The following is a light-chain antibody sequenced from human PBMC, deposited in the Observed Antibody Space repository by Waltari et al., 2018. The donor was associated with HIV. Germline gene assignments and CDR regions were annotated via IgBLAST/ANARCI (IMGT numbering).Light chain of an antibody. CDR1: SSNIGSKY. Sequence: QSVLTQPPSASGTPEQRVTISCSGSSSNIGSKYVYWYQQLPGTAPKLLIYRNNQRPSGVPDRFSGSKSGTSASLAISGLRSEDEADYYCAAWDDSLLFGGGTKLTVL. CDR3: AAWDDSLL. J-gene: IGLJ2*01. CDR2: RNN. V-gene: IGLV1-47*01.